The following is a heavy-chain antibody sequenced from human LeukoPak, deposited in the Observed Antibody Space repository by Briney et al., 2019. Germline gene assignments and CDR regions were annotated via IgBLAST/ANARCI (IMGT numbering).Heavy chain of an antibody. J-gene: IGHJ6*02. D-gene: IGHD3-16*01. CDR2: IIPIFGTA. CDR3: TTRACHAGGCSSSFYYYYGLHF. V-gene: IGHV1-69*01. Sequence: ASVKASCKASGNSISNYAVSWVRQAPGQGFEWMGGIIPIFGTADYAQKFQGRVTITADQSTSTTYMALSSLKSEDTATYYCTTRACHAGGCSSSFYYYYGLHFWGQGTTVSVSS. CDR1: GNSISNYA.